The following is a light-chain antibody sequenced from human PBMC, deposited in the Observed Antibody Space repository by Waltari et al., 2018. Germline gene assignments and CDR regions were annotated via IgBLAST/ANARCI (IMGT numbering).Light chain of an antibody. J-gene: IGKJ2*03. CDR3: QQYNNWPPVS. Sequence: EIVMTQSPATLSVSPGERATVFCRASESISTNVAWYQQKPGQAPRLLIYGAFTRAPGVPLRFSAGGSWTEFTLSITGLQSEDFAIYFCQQYNNWPPVSFGQGTKVEIK. CDR1: ESISTN. V-gene: IGKV3-15*01. CDR2: GAF.